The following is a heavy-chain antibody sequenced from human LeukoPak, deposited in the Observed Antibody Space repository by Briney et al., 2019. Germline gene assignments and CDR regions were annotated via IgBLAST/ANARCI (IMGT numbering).Heavy chain of an antibody. CDR3: AKGEGGDSGWYGDY. D-gene: IGHD6-19*01. CDR2: ISYDGIDK. Sequence: PGGSLRLSCAASGFTFSNYAMHWVRQAPGKGLERVAVISYDGIDKYYADSVKGRFTISRDNSKNTLFLQMNSLRAEDTAMYYCAKGEGGDSGWYGDYWGQGTLVTVSS. V-gene: IGHV3-30*18. J-gene: IGHJ4*02. CDR1: GFTFSNYA.